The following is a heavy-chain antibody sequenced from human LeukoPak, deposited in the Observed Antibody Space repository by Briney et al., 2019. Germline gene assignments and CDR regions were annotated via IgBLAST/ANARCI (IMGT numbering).Heavy chain of an antibody. V-gene: IGHV7-4-1*02. J-gene: IGHJ6*02. Sequence: ASVKVSCKASGYTFTSYAMNWVRQAPGQGLGWMGWINTNTGNPTYAQGFTGRFVFSLDTSVSTAYLQISSLKAEDTAVYYCARGSYGYFFYYYYGMDVWGQGTTVTVSS. CDR2: INTNTGNP. CDR3: ARGSYGYFFYYYYGMDV. D-gene: IGHD5-18*01. CDR1: GYTFTSYA.